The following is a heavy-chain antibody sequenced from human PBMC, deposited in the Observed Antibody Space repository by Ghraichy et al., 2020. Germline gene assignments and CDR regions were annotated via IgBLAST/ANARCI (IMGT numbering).Heavy chain of an antibody. Sequence: SETLSLTCGVSGDSVNRGAHRWTWIRQKPGKGLEWIGYIYYNEVTYYNPSLRSRITMSLDRSKNQFSLKLTSVSAADTAVYFCATLSGGDYGSGSYSPERHYMDFWGAGTTVTVSS. CDR2: IYYNEVT. D-gene: IGHD3-10*01. J-gene: IGHJ6*03. CDR1: GDSVNRGAHR. CDR3: ATLSGGDYGSGSYSPERHYMDF. V-gene: IGHV4-31*11.